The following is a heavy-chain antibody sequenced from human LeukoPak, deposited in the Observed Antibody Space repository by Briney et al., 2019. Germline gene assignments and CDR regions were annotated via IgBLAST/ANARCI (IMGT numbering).Heavy chain of an antibody. CDR1: GYTFTFYY. V-gene: IGHV1-2*02. CDR3: ARVDGGEWYYFDY. CDR2: SNPNNGGT. J-gene: IGHJ4*02. D-gene: IGHD2-8*02. Sequence: GASVTVTCTASGYTFTFYYMRWVRQAPGQGLEWMGWSNPNNGGTNYAQKFQGRVTMTLDTSISTAYMELSRLRSNDTAIYYCARVDGGEWYYFDYWGQGTVVTVSS.